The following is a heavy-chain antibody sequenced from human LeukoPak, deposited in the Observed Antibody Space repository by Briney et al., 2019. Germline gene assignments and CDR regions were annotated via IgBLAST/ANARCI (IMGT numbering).Heavy chain of an antibody. J-gene: IGHJ5*02. D-gene: IGHD3-10*01. CDR2: IYTSGGT. CDR3: ARDGGVRGVNWFDP. CDR1: GGSISSYY. V-gene: IGHV4-4*07. Sequence: SETLSLTCTDGGGSISSYYWSWIRQPAGKGLEGIVRIYTSGGTNYNPSLTSRVTMSVDTSKNHFSLKLSSVTAADTAVYYCARDGGVRGVNWFDPWGQGTLVTVSS.